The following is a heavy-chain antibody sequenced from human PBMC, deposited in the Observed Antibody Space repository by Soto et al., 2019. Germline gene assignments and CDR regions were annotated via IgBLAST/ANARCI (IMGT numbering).Heavy chain of an antibody. CDR1: GYTFTSYY. Sequence: ASVKVSCKTSGYTFTSYYIRWVRQVPGQGLEWMGIFNPSGGSATYAQKFQGRVTMTRDTSTSTVYLTLSSLTSEDTAVYYCARGIATGQLDPWGQGTLVTVSS. CDR3: ARGIATGQLDP. J-gene: IGHJ5*02. V-gene: IGHV1-46*01. D-gene: IGHD2-15*01. CDR2: FNPSGGSA.